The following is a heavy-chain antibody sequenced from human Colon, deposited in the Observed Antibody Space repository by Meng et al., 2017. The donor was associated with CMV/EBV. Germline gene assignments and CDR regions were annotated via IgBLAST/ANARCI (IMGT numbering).Heavy chain of an antibody. CDR2: IKEDASQK. Sequence: GGSLRLSCAASGFTFSRYWMTWVRQAPGKGLEWVANIKEDASQKYYVDSVKGRFTISRDNAKNSLYLQMNSLRAEDTAVYYCTRAYYYDSSGYYGPGALDIWGQGTMVTVS. CDR3: TRAYYYDSSGYYGPGALDI. CDR1: GFTFSRYW. J-gene: IGHJ3*02. V-gene: IGHV3-7*01. D-gene: IGHD3-22*01.